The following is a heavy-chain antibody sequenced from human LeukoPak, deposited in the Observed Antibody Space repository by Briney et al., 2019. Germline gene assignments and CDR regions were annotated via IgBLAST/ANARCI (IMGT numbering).Heavy chain of an antibody. D-gene: IGHD3-16*01. CDR1: GFTFSSHG. CDR2: IWYDGSDK. Sequence: HPGGSLRLSCAASGFTFSSHGMHWVRQAPGKGLEWVAVIWYDGSDKYYADSVKGRFTISRDNSKNTLYLQMTSLRADDTAVYYCARDRVLHYFDYWGQGALVTVSS. CDR3: ARDRVLHYFDY. J-gene: IGHJ4*02. V-gene: IGHV3-33*01.